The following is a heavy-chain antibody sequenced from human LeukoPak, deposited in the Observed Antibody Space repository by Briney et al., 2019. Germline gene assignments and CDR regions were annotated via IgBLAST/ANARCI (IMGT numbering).Heavy chain of an antibody. V-gene: IGHV3-30*03. CDR2: ISHDGSDK. J-gene: IGHJ4*02. Sequence: PGGSLRLSCAASGFVFSASVMHWVRQGQGKGLEWVAVISHDGSDKFYADSVKGRFTISRDNSKNTLYLQMNSLRPEDTGVYYCARDGSSPADYWGQGTLVTVSS. CDR1: GFVFSASV. D-gene: IGHD1-26*01. CDR3: ARDGSSPADY.